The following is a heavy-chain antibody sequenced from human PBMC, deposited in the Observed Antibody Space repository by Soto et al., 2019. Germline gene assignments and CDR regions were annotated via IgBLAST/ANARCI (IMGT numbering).Heavy chain of an antibody. D-gene: IGHD3-9*01. V-gene: IGHV3-9*01. CDR1: GFTFDDYA. CDR2: ISWNHGGI. Sequence: EVRLEESGGGLVQPGGSLRLTCVISGFTFDDYAMHWVRQAPGKGLEWVSSISWNHGGIAYADSVRGRFTVSRDTSKKSLYLQMNRLRRQDTAFYSCIRKYYNTLGDYWGQGTLGTVSS. J-gene: IGHJ4*02. CDR3: IRKYYNTLGDY.